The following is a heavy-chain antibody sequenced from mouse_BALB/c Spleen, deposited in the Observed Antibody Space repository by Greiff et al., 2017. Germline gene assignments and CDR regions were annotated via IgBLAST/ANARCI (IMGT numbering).Heavy chain of an antibody. CDR2: INPSNGGT. J-gene: IGHJ2*01. CDR1: GYTFTSYY. CDR3: TRSRGFITTVDFDY. D-gene: IGHD1-1*01. Sequence: VQLQQSGAELVKPGASVKLSCKASGYTFTSYYMYWVKQRPGQGLEWIGEINPSNGGTNFNEKFKSKATLTVDKSSSTAYMQLSSLTSEDSAVYYCTRSRGFITTVDFDYWGQGTTLTVSS. V-gene: IGHV1S81*02.